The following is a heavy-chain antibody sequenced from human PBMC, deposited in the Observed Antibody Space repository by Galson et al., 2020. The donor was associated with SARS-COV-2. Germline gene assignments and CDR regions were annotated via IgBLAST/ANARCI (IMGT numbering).Heavy chain of an antibody. D-gene: IGHD6-13*01. J-gene: IGHJ4*02. CDR1: GGSFSGYY. CDR2: INHSGST. Sequence: SETLSLTCAVYGGSFSGYYWSWIRQPPGKGLEWIGEINHSGSTNYNPSLKSRVTISVDTSKNQFSLKLSSVTAADTAVYYCARGLIAAAGRGGVFDYWGQGTLVTVSS. CDR3: ARGLIAAAGRGGVFDY. V-gene: IGHV4-34*01.